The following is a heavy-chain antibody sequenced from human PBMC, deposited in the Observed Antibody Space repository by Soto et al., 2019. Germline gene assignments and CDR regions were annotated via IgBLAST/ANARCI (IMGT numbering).Heavy chain of an antibody. CDR3: ARGRVTTSGKYYYFYGMDV. V-gene: IGHV3-21*01. D-gene: IGHD4-17*01. J-gene: IGHJ6*01. CDR1: GFTFSSYS. Sequence: EVQLVESGGGLVKPGGSLRLSCAASGFTFSSYSMNWVRQAPGEGLEWVSSTSSSSSYIYYADSVKGRFTISRDNAENSLSLQMNSLRAEDTAVYYCARGRVTTSGKYYYFYGMDVW. CDR2: TSSSSSYI.